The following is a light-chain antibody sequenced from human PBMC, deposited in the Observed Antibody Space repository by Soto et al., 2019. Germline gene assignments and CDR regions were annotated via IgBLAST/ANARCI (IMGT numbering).Light chain of an antibody. CDR3: SSCAGNTNPYV. CDR1: SSDIGGYNY. CDR2: EVS. Sequence: QSVLTQPPSASGSPGQSVTISCTGTSSDIGGYNYVSWYQHHPGKAPKLIIWEVSKRPSGVPDRFSGSKYGNTASLTVSGLQAEDEADYYCSSCAGNTNPYVFGTGTKLTVL. J-gene: IGLJ1*01. V-gene: IGLV2-8*01.